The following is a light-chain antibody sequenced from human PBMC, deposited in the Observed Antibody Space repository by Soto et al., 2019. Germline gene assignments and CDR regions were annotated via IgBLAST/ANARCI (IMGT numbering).Light chain of an antibody. V-gene: IGLV2-14*01. CDR3: RSYTSSNTLV. CDR1: SSDVGAYNY. J-gene: IGLJ2*01. CDR2: EVS. Sequence: QSALTQPASVSGSPGQSITISCTGTSSDVGAYNYVSWYQQHPGKAPRLMIFEVSDRPSGVSNLFAGSKSGNTASLTISGHQAEAEADYYCRSYTSSNTLVFGGGTKLTVL.